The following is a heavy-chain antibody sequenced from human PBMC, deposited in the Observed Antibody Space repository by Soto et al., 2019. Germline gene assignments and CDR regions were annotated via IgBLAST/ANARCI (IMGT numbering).Heavy chain of an antibody. Sequence: SETLSLTCTVSGGSISSSSYYWGWIRQPPGKGLEWIGSIYYSGSTYYNPSLKSRVTISVDTSKNQFSLKLSSVTAADTAVYYCARLGALNWFDPWGQGTLVTVSS. D-gene: IGHD3-16*01. CDR3: ARLGALNWFDP. CDR2: IYYSGST. V-gene: IGHV4-39*01. J-gene: IGHJ5*02. CDR1: GGSISSSSYY.